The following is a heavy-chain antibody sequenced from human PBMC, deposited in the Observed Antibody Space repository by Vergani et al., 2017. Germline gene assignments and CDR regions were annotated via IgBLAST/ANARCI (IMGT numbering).Heavy chain of an antibody. CDR2: MNPNSGNT. J-gene: IGHJ4*02. Sequence: QVQLVQSGAEVKKPGASVTVSCKASGYTFTSYDINWVRQATGQGLEWMGWMNPNSGNTGDAQKIQGRVTMTRNTSISTAYMELSSLGSEDTAVYYCARGLTTVVTPGGGRWGQGTLVTVSS. CDR3: ARGLTTVVTPGGGR. CDR1: GYTFTSYD. D-gene: IGHD4-23*01. V-gene: IGHV1-8*01.